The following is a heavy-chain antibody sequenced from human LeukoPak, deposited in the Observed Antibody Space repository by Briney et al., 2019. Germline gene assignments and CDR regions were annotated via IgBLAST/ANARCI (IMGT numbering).Heavy chain of an antibody. CDR2: IYYSGST. V-gene: IGHV4-39*07. Sequence: SETLSLTCTVSGVSISSSNYYWGWLRQPPGKGLEWIGSIYYSGSTYYNPSLKSRVTISVDTSKNQFSLKLSSVTAADTAVYYCARIVVYYAFDIWGQGAMVTVSS. J-gene: IGHJ3*02. CDR1: GVSISSSNYY. D-gene: IGHD2-21*01. CDR3: ARIVVYYAFDI.